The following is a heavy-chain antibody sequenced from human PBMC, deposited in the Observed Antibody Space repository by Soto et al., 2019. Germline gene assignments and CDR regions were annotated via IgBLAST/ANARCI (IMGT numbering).Heavy chain of an antibody. CDR1: GFSFSTSI. D-gene: IGHD1-1*01. CDR2: ISRTSTNI. Sequence: EVLLVESGGGLVKPGGSLRLSCVASGFSFSTSIMHWVRQAPGKGLEWIATISRTSTNIYYAGSVKGRFSISRDNPKNSLFLQMNSLRAEDMAVYYCARGIASTSLVSFDVWGQGTLVTVS. J-gene: IGHJ3*01. V-gene: IGHV3-21*02. CDR3: ARGIASTSLVSFDV.